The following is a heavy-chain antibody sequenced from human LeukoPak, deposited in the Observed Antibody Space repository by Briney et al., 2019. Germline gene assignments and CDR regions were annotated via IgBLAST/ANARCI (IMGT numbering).Heavy chain of an antibody. CDR2: IYSGGST. J-gene: IGHJ6*03. CDR1: GFTVSRNY. Sequence: GGSLRLSCAASGFTVSRNYMSWVRQAPGKELEWVSVIYSGGSTYYADSVKGRFTISRDNSKNTLYLQMNSLRAEDTPVYYCASGSGSYRTTYYYMDVWGTGTTVTVSS. D-gene: IGHD3-10*01. V-gene: IGHV3-53*01. CDR3: ASGSGSYRTTYYYMDV.